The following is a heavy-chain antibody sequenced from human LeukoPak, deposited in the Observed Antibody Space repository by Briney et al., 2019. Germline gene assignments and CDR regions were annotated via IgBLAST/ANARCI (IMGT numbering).Heavy chain of an antibody. J-gene: IGHJ6*04. CDR3: ARSTNVLRFLEWLLGMDV. Sequence: GRSLRLSCAASGFTFSNYAMHWVRQAPGKGLEWVAIISYDGSNKYYADSVKGRFTISRDNSKNTLYLQMNSLRAEDTAVYYCARSTNVLRFLEWLLGMDVWGKGTTVTVSS. CDR2: ISYDGSNK. D-gene: IGHD3-3*01. CDR1: GFTFSNYA. V-gene: IGHV3-30-3*01.